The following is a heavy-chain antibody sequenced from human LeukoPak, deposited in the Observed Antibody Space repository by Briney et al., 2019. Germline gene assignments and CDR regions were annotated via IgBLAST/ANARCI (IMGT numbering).Heavy chain of an antibody. CDR1: GFTFSSYG. CDR3: AKGSRSLRFGEARDY. V-gene: IGHV3-23*01. CDR2: ISGSGGTT. Sequence: GGSLRLSCAASGFTFSSYGMSWVRQAPGKGLEWVSSISGSGGTTYYADSVKGRFTLSRDNSKNTLYLQMNSLRAEDTAVYYCAKGSRSLRFGEARDYWGQGTLVTVSS. D-gene: IGHD3-10*01. J-gene: IGHJ4*02.